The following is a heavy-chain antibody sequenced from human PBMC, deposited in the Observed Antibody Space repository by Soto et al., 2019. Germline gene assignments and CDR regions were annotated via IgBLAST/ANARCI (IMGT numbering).Heavy chain of an antibody. CDR1: GYTFTNYG. Sequence: QVQLVQSGAEVKKPGASVKVSCKASGYTFTNYGITWVRQAPGQGLEWMGWMNTYNGNTNYAQKVQDRVTMTTDTSTNTAYMELKSLRSGDTAVYFCARAQTPTESDHWGQGTLVTVSS. V-gene: IGHV1-18*01. D-gene: IGHD4-4*01. J-gene: IGHJ4*02. CDR3: ARAQTPTESDH. CDR2: MNTYNGNT.